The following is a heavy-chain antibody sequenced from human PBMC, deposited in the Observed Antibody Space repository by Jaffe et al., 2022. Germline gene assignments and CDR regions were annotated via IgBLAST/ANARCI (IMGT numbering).Heavy chain of an antibody. J-gene: IGHJ5*02. V-gene: IGHV1-2*06. D-gene: IGHD3-3*01. CDR1: GYTFTGYY. CDR2: INPNSGGT. CDR3: ARGRAPRFLEWLHNWFDP. Sequence: QVQLVQSGAEVKKPGASVKVSCKASGYTFTGYYMHWVRQAPGQGLEWMGRINPNSGGTNYAQKFQGRVTMTRDTSISTAYMELSRLRSDDTAVYYCARGRAPRFLEWLHNWFDPWGQGTLVTVSS.